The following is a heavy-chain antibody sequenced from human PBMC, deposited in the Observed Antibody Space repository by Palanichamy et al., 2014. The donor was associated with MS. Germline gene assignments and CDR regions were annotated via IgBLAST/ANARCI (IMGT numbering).Heavy chain of an antibody. CDR1: GYTFTAYA. J-gene: IGHJ4*02. V-gene: IGHV1-3*01. D-gene: IGHD1-1*01. CDR2: INAAKGFT. Sequence: QVHLVQSGAEVKKPGASVKVSCKASGYTFTAYALHWVRQAPGQRLEWMGWINAAKGFTKYSQKFQGRATITRDTSASTAYMELSGLRSEDTAIYYCARDLIQLWRGLDHWGQGTLVTVSS. CDR3: ARDLIQLWRGLDH.